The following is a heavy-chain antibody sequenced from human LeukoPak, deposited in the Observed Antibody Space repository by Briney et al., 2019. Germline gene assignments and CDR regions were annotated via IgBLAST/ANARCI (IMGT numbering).Heavy chain of an antibody. V-gene: IGHV3-33*01. CDR1: GFTFSSYG. D-gene: IGHD2-2*01. CDR2: IWYDGSNK. CDR3: ARAKCSSTSCSPGY. Sequence: GGSLRLSCAASGFTFSSYGMHWVRQAPGKGLEWVAVIWYDGSNKYYADSVKGRFTISRDNSKNTLYLQMNSLRAEDTAVYYCARAKCSSTSCSPGYWGQGTLVTVSS. J-gene: IGHJ4*02.